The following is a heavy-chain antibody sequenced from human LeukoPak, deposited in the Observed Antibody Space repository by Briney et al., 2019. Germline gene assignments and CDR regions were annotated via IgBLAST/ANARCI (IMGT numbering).Heavy chain of an antibody. Sequence: LAGGSLRLSCAGSGFMFSTYAMSWVRQAPGQGLEWISGISGTGGSTYYADSVKGRFTISRDNSKNTLYLQMNSLRAEDTAVYYCTRGLITMIVEDAFDIWGQGTMVTVSS. CDR2: ISGTGGST. D-gene: IGHD3-22*01. J-gene: IGHJ3*02. V-gene: IGHV3-23*01. CDR1: GFMFSTYA. CDR3: TRGLITMIVEDAFDI.